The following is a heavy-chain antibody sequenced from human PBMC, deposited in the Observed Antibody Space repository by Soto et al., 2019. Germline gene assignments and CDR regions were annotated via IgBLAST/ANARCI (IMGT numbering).Heavy chain of an antibody. CDR3: AKVRSAGELQSGCFDD. CDR1: GFTFSSYA. V-gene: IGHV3-23*01. D-gene: IGHD1-26*01. Sequence: PGGSLRLSCAASGFTFSSYAMSWVRQAPGKGLEWVSAISAGAGITYYTDSVKGRFTISRDNSKNTLYLQMNSLRAEDTAVYYCAKVRSAGELQSGCFDDWGQGTLVTVSS. J-gene: IGHJ4*02. CDR2: ISAGAGIT.